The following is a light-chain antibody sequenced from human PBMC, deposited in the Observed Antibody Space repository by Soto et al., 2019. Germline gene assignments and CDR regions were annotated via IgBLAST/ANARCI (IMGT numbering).Light chain of an antibody. J-gene: IGLJ1*01. CDR2: EVS. CDR1: RSDVGSYNY. V-gene: IGLV2-8*01. Sequence: QSVLTQPPSASGSPGQSVTISCTGTRSDVGSYNYVSWYQQHPGKAPKLMIYEVSKRPSGVPDRFSGSKSGNTASLTVSGLQAEDEADYYGRSYAGSTYLAVFGTGTKV. CDR3: RSYAGSTYLAV.